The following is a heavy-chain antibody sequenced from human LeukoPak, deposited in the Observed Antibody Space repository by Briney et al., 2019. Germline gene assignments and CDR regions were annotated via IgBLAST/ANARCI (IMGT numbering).Heavy chain of an antibody. CDR3: ARVYMGSTFDY. V-gene: IGHV3-66*01. D-gene: IGHD3-10*01. CDR2: IYSGGST. Sequence: HPGGSLRLSCAASGFTVSSNYMSWVRQAPGKGLEWVSVIYSGGSTYYADSVKGRFTISRDNSKNTLYLQMNSLRAEDTAVYYCARVYMGSTFDYWGQGTLVTVSS. CDR1: GFTVSSNY. J-gene: IGHJ4*02.